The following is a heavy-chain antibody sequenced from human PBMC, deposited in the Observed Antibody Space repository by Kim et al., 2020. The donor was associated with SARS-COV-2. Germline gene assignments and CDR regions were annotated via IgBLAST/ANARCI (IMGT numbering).Heavy chain of an antibody. D-gene: IGHD2-15*01. J-gene: IGHJ3*01. CDR3: AIDDCSDQTCYSKDAFDV. V-gene: IGHV3-11*06. Sequence: VRGRFIISRDNAKNSVYLQMNSLRVDDTAVYYCAIDDCSDQTCYSKDAFDVWGQGTMVTVSS.